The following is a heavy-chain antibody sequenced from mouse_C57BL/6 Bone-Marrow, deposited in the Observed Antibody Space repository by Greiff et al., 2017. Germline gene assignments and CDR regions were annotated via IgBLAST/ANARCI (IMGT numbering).Heavy chain of an antibody. V-gene: IGHV14-3*01. D-gene: IGHD2-4*01. CDR2: IDPANGNY. Sequence: EVKLMESVAELVRPGASVKLSCTASGFNIKNTYMHWVKQRPEQGLEWLGRIDPANGNYKYAPKFQGKATIPADTSSNTADLQLSSLASEDTAIYYCALSTMRYYFDYWGQGTTLTVSS. CDR1: GFNIKNTY. CDR3: ALSTMRYYFDY. J-gene: IGHJ2*01.